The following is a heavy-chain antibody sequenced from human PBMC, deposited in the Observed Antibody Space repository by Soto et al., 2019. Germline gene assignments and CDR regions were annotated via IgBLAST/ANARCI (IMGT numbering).Heavy chain of an antibody. V-gene: IGHV1-46*01. CDR1: GYTFTSYY. J-gene: IGHJ6*02. D-gene: IGHD6-6*01. Sequence: ASVKVSCKASGYTFTSYYMHWVRQAPGQGLEWMGIINPSGGSTSYAQKFQGRVTMTRDTSTSTVYMELSSLRSEDTAVYYCARGSIAARGADYYYGMDVWGQGTTVTVSS. CDR2: INPSGGST. CDR3: ARGSIAARGADYYYGMDV.